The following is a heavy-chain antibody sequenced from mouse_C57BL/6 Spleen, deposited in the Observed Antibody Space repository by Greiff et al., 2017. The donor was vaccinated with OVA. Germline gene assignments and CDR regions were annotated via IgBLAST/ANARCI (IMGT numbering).Heavy chain of an antibody. CDR2: IYPGSGST. V-gene: IGHV1-55*01. D-gene: IGHD1-1*01. J-gene: IGHJ4*01. Sequence: QVQLQQPGAELVKPGASVKMSCKASGYTFTSYWITWVKQRPGKGLEWIGDIYPGSGSTNYNEKFKSKATLTVDTSSSTAYMQLSSLTSEDSAVYYCARSSYDYAMDYWGQGTSVTVSS. CDR1: GYTFTSYW. CDR3: ARSSYDYAMDY.